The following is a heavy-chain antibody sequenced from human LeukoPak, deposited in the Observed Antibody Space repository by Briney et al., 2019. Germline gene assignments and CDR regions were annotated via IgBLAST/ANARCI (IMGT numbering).Heavy chain of an antibody. CDR2: MNPNSGNT. Sequence: ASVKVSCKASGYTFINYEMNWVRQAPGQGLEWMGWMNPNSGNTGYAQKFQGRVTMTRNTSISTAYMELSTLRSDDTAVYYCAREGYCSGGSCYSSFDYWGQGTLVTVSS. CDR3: AREGYCSGGSCYSSFDY. CDR1: GYTFINYE. J-gene: IGHJ4*02. D-gene: IGHD2-15*01. V-gene: IGHV1-8*01.